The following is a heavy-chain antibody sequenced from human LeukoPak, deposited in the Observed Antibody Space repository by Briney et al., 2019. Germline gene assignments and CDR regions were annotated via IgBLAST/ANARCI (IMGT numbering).Heavy chain of an antibody. CDR2: ISGSGGST. V-gene: IGHV3-23*01. J-gene: IGHJ4*02. CDR3: AKGLRIAAAIDY. D-gene: IGHD6-13*01. CDR1: GFTCSSYA. Sequence: PGGSLRLSCAASGFTCSSYAMSWVHQARGKGLEWVSAISGSGGSTYYADSVKGRFTISRDNSKNTLYLQMNSLRAEDTAVYYCAKGLRIAAAIDYWGQGTLVTVSS.